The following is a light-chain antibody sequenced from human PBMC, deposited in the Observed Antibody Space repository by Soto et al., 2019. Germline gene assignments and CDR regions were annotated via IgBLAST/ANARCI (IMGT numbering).Light chain of an antibody. V-gene: IGKV1-5*03. CDR2: KES. J-gene: IGKJ1*01. CDR1: QSISRW. Sequence: DSQXAYYDRSLFALEGYRATSTCRASQSISRWLDWYQQKPRKEXKXXXYKESSLQSGVQPRLSASGSGKEFTLNISSLQPHDFETYYSQRYNSYRWTFGHGTQVDI. CDR3: QRYNSYRWT.